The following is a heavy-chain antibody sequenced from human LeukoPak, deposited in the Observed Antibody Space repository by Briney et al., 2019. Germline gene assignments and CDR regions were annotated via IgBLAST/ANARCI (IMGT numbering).Heavy chain of an antibody. Sequence: SVKVSCKASGGTFSSYAISWVRQAPGQGLEWMGGIIPIFGTANYAQKFQGRVTITADESTSTAYMELSSLRSEDTAVYYCARDRLILAATTFDYWGPGTLVTVSS. CDR1: GGTFSSYA. J-gene: IGHJ4*02. D-gene: IGHD2-15*01. V-gene: IGHV1-69*13. CDR2: IIPIFGTA. CDR3: ARDRLILAATTFDY.